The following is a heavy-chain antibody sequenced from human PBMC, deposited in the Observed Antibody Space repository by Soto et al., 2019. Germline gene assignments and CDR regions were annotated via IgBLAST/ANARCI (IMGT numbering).Heavy chain of an antibody. CDR2: INSDGSST. D-gene: IGHD2-2*01. J-gene: IGHJ6*02. CDR3: ARWGASSLDQANYYYYGMDV. CDR1: GFTFSSYW. Sequence: QTGGSLRLSCAASGFTFSSYWMHWVRQAPGKGLVWVSRINSDGSSTSYADSVKGRFTISRDNAKNTLYLQMNSLRAEDTAVYYCARWGASSLDQANYYYYGMDVWGQGTTVTVSS. V-gene: IGHV3-74*01.